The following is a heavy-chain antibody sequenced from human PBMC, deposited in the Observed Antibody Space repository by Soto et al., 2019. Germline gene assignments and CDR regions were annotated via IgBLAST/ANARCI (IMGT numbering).Heavy chain of an antibody. CDR2: MSYGGIAYREST. J-gene: IGHJ4*02. V-gene: IGHV4-39*01. D-gene: IGHD4-4*01. Sequence: QLQLQESGPGLMQPSETLSLTCSVSGNSISSSGYYWGWIRQPPGKGLEWIGSMSYGGIAYRESTYYNPSLTSRVSISMDTSKNQFSLRLTSVTAADTAVYYCARHPHTYDYTPYYFDYWGQGTLVTVSS. CDR3: ARHPHTYDYTPYYFDY. CDR1: GNSISSSGYY.